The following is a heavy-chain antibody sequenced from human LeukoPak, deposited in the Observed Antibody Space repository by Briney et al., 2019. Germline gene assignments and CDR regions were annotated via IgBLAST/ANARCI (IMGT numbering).Heavy chain of an antibody. Sequence: EASVKVSCKVSGYTFTDYYMHWVQQAPGKGPEWMGLVDPEDGETIYAEKFQGRVTITADTSTDTAYMELSSLRSEDTAVYYCATASVYCSSTSCYGGFDPWGQGTLVTVSS. D-gene: IGHD2-2*01. J-gene: IGHJ5*02. CDR2: VDPEDGET. CDR3: ATASVYCSSTSCYGGFDP. CDR1: GYTFTDYY. V-gene: IGHV1-69-2*01.